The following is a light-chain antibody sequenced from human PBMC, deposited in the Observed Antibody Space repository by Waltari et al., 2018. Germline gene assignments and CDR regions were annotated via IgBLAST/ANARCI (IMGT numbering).Light chain of an antibody. CDR1: PKLLYSPNNKNY. Sequence: DYVLTQSPDSVAVSLGGRATINCKSSPKLLYSPNNKNYVAWFQQKAGQPPKLLIYWASSRESGVPDRFSGSGSGSDFTLTISSLQAEDVAVYYCQQYYANPRTFGQGTRVEIK. CDR2: WAS. J-gene: IGKJ1*01. V-gene: IGKV4-1*01. CDR3: QQYYANPRT.